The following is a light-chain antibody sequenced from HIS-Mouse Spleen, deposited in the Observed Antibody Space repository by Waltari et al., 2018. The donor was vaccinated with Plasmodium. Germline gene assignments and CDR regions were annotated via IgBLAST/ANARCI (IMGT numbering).Light chain of an antibody. Sequence: DIQMTQSPSTLSASVGDRVTITCRASQSISSWLAWYQQKPGTAPKRLIYKAYSLESGVPSSFSGSGSGTEFTLTISSLQPDEFATYYCQQYNSYWTFGQGTKVEIK. CDR3: QQYNSYWT. J-gene: IGKJ1*01. CDR2: KAY. CDR1: QSISSW. V-gene: IGKV1-5*03.